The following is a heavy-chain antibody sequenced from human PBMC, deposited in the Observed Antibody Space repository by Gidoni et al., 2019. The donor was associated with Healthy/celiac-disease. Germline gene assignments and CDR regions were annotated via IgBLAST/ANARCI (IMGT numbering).Heavy chain of an antibody. CDR1: GYSFTSYW. CDR2: SYPGDSDT. Sequence: EVQLVQSGAEVKKPGESLKIHCKGSGYSFTSYWIGWGRQMPGKGLEWMGFSYPGDSDTRYRPSFQGQVTISADKSISTAYLQWSSLKASDTAMYYCARIPGYYYYGMDVWGQGTTVTVSS. J-gene: IGHJ6*02. V-gene: IGHV5-51*01. CDR3: ARIPGYYYYGMDV.